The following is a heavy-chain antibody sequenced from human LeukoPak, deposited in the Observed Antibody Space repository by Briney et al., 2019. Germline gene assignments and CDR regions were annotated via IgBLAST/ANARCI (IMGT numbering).Heavy chain of an antibody. D-gene: IGHD3-3*01. V-gene: IGHV4-61*02. CDR1: RGSISSGSFY. Sequence: PSETLSLTCTVSRGSISSGSFYWSWIRQPAGKGLEWIGRIYSSGGTDYNPPLTSRALISIDTSKNQFSLKLTSVTAADTAVYYCERESDFWSGYYHNWFDPWGQGILVTVSS. CDR2: IYSSGGT. J-gene: IGHJ5*02. CDR3: ERESDFWSGYYHNWFDP.